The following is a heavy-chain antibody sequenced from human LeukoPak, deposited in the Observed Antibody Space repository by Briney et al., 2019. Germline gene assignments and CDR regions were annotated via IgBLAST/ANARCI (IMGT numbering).Heavy chain of an antibody. D-gene: IGHD4-17*01. V-gene: IGHV4-38-2*02. CDR1: GYSISSGYY. CDR2: IYHSGST. CDR3: AREDSGGDNGYIADY. J-gene: IGHJ4*02. Sequence: PSETLSLTCAVSGYSISSGYYWGWIRQPPGKGLEWIGSIYHSGSTYYNPSLKSRVTISVDTSKNQFSLKLSSVTAADTAVYYCAREDSGGDNGYIADYWGQGTLVTVSS.